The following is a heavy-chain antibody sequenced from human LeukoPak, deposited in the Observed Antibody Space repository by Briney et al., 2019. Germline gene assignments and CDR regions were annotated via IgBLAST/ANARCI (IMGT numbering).Heavy chain of an antibody. CDR3: AREYYYDSSGYYPIDY. Sequence: GGTLRLSCAASGFTFSSYGMSWVRQAPGKGLEWVSAISGSGGSTYYADSVKGRFTISRDNSKNTLYLQMNSLRAEDTAVYYCAREYYYDSSGYYPIDYWGQGTLVTVSS. CDR1: GFTFSSYG. CDR2: ISGSGGST. J-gene: IGHJ4*02. D-gene: IGHD3-22*01. V-gene: IGHV3-23*01.